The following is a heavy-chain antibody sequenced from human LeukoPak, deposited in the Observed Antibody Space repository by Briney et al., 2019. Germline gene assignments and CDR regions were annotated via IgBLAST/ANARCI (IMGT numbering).Heavy chain of an antibody. J-gene: IGHJ6*02. V-gene: IGHV1-58*02. CDR1: GFTFTSSA. CDR2: IVVGSGNT. CDR3: AAAYHCSGGSCHYYYYYGMDV. Sequence: SVKVSCKASGFTFTSSAMQWVRQARGQRREWIGWIVVGSGNTNYAQKFQERVTITRDMSTSTAYMELSSLRSEDTAVYYCAAAYHCSGGSCHYYYYYGMDVWGQGTTVTVSS. D-gene: IGHD2-15*01.